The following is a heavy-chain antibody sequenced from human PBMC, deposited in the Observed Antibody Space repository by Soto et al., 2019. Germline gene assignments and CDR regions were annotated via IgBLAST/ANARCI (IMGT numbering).Heavy chain of an antibody. J-gene: IGHJ1*01. V-gene: IGHV1-18*01. CDR1: GYTFTSYG. CDR3: ARDLLAGSGALLPYFQY. CDR2: ISAYNGNT. Sequence: ASVKVSCKASGYTFTSYGISWVRQAPGQGLEWMGWISAYNGNTNYAQKLQGRVTMTTDTSTSTAYMELRSLRADDTAVYYCARDLLAGSGALLPYFQYWGQGTLVTVSS. D-gene: IGHD1-26*01.